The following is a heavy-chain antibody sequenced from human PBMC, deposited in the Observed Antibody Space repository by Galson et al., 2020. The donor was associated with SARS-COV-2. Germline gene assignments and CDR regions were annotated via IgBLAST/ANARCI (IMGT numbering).Heavy chain of an antibody. Sequence: SLRLSCAASGFTFSSYAMHWVRQAPGKGLEWVAVISYDGSNKYYADSVKGRFTISRDNSKNTLYLQMNSLRAEDTAVYYCASQIPSYPPDYWGQGTLVTVSS. D-gene: IGHD3-10*01. CDR3: ASQIPSYPPDY. J-gene: IGHJ4*02. CDR1: GFTFSSYA. V-gene: IGHV3-30*04. CDR2: ISYDGSNK.